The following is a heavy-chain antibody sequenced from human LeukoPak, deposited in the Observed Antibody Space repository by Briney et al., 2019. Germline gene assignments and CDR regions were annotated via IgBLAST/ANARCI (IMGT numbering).Heavy chain of an antibody. V-gene: IGHV1-18*01. Sequence: APVKVSCKASGYTFTSYGISWVRQAPGQGLEWMGWISAYNGNTNYAQKLQGRVTMTTDTSTSTAYMELRSLRSDDTAVYYCARDGVTYYYDSSGRPDYWGQGTLVTVSS. D-gene: IGHD3-22*01. CDR2: ISAYNGNT. CDR1: GYTFTSYG. J-gene: IGHJ4*02. CDR3: ARDGVTYYYDSSGRPDY.